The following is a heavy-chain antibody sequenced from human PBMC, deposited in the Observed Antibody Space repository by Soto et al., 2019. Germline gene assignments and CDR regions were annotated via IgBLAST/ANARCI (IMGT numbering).Heavy chain of an antibody. J-gene: IGHJ4*02. CDR3: ARMSVEMATTYYFDF. V-gene: IGHV4-38-2*01. CDR1: GSSITNNYY. D-gene: IGHD1-1*01. CDR2: IHHSGST. Sequence: PSETLSLTCAVSGSSITNNYYWAWVRQPPGKGLECIGSIHHSGSTYYNPSLETRVTMSIDTSKNQFSLELSSVTAADTAVYYCARMSVEMATTYYFDFWGQGTMVTV.